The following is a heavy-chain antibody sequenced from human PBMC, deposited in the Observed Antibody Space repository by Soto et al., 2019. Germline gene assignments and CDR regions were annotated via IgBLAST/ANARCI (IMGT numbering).Heavy chain of an antibody. V-gene: IGHV3-23*01. CDR2: FSGSGGST. CDR1: GFSFRSYA. Sequence: PGGSLRLSCAASGFSFRSYAMNWVRQAPGKGLEWVSSFSGSGGSTYYADSVKGRFTTSRDDSKDTVYLHLNSLRAEDTAIYYCAKGLRDPDYFDYWGQGTLVTVSS. D-gene: IGHD3-16*01. CDR3: AKGLRDPDYFDY. J-gene: IGHJ4*02.